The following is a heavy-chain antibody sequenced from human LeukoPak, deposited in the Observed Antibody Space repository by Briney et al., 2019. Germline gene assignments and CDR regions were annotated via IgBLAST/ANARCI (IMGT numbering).Heavy chain of an antibody. D-gene: IGHD4-17*01. Sequence: GGSLRLSCAASGFTFSSYAMSWVRQAPGKGLEWVSSISSSSSYIYYADSVKGRFTISRDNAKNSLYLQMNSLRAEDTAVYYCARDWLVTTFFDYWGQGTLVTVSS. CDR3: ARDWLVTTFFDY. CDR2: ISSSSSYI. V-gene: IGHV3-21*01. CDR1: GFTFSSYA. J-gene: IGHJ4*02.